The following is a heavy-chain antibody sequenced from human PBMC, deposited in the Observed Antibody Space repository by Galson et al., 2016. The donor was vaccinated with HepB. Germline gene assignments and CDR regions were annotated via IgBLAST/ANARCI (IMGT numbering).Heavy chain of an antibody. CDR1: GFTFSDYS. D-gene: IGHD6-19*01. Sequence: SLRLSCAASGFTFSDYSMSWVRQAPGKGLEWISYISSTSTAIYYADSVKGRFTVSRDNARNSLYLQMSSLRAEDTAFYYCARDKDSSNRYFFGLWGLGTLVTVSS. CDR2: ISSTSTAI. J-gene: IGHJ4*02. V-gene: IGHV3-48*04. CDR3: ARDKDSSNRYFFGL.